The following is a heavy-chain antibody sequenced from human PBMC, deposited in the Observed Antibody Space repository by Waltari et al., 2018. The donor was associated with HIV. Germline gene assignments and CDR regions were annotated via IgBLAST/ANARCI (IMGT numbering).Heavy chain of an antibody. V-gene: IGHV3-7*03. CDR1: GFSLSRFG. J-gene: IGHJ4*02. CDR3: AREPVSTVFED. CDR2: ISPAEEEG. Sequence: EVHLMESGGGLVQPGGSLRLSCAASGFSLSRFGWAWVGRSPGKGLEGVANISPAEEEGYYVEAVQGRFTVSRDNAKNFLFLQMDNLTAEDTAVYYCAREPVSTVFEDWGQGTLVTVSS. D-gene: IGHD4-17*01.